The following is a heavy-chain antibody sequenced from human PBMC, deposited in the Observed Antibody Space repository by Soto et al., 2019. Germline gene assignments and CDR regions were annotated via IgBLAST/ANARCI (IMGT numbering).Heavy chain of an antibody. V-gene: IGHV4-59*08. CDR3: ERHDGTELIDY. CDR1: GGSISSYY. D-gene: IGHD3-10*01. J-gene: IGHJ4*02. CDR2: IYYSGST. Sequence: SETLSLTCTVSGGSISSYYWSWIRQPPGKGLEWIGYIYYSGSTNYNPSLKSRVTISVDTSKNQFSLKLSSVTAADTAVYYCERHDGTELIDYWGQGTLVTVSS.